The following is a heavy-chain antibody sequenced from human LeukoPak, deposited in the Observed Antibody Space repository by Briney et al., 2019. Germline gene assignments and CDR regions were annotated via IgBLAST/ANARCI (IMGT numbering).Heavy chain of an antibody. V-gene: IGHV3-48*03. Sequence: GGSLRLSCTASGFTFSSYEMNWVRQAPGEGLTWISYISTSGSITDYADSVKGRFTISRDNAQNSLYLQMNSLRAEDTAIYYCARDLSCGGDCYSNDAFDIWGQGTMVTVSS. D-gene: IGHD2-21*02. CDR3: ARDLSCGGDCYSNDAFDI. CDR2: ISTSGSIT. J-gene: IGHJ3*02. CDR1: GFTFSSYE.